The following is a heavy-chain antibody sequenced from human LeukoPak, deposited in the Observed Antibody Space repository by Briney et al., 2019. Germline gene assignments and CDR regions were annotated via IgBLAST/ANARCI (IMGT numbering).Heavy chain of an antibody. D-gene: IGHD3-22*01. Sequence: SVKVSCKASGGTFSSYAISWVRQAPGQGLEWMGRIIPILGIANYAQKFQGRVTMTRDTSISTAYMELSRLRSDDTAVYYCARKAKSYYYDSSGYDYWGQGTLVTVSS. J-gene: IGHJ4*02. CDR3: ARKAKSYYYDSSGYDY. CDR1: GGTFSSYA. CDR2: IIPILGIA. V-gene: IGHV1-69*04.